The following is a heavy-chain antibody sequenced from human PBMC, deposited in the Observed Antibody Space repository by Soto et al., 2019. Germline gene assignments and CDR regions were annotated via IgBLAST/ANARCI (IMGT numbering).Heavy chain of an antibody. CDR2: ISAYHGNT. CDR3: AGLGSMTTVTNPVDY. D-gene: IGHD4-17*01. J-gene: IGHJ4*02. Sequence: QVQLVQSGAEVKKPGASVKVSCKASGYTFTSYGISWVRQAPGQGLEWMGWISAYHGNTNYAQKLQGRVTMTTDTSTSTAYMELRGLRSDDTAVYYCAGLGSMTTVTNPVDYWGQGPLVTFSS. CDR1: GYTFTSYG. V-gene: IGHV1-18*01.